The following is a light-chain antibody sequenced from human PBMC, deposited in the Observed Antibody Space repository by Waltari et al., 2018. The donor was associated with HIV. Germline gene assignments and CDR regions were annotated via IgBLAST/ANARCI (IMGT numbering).Light chain of an antibody. V-gene: IGKV3-20*01. CDR3: QQHGSTPYP. CDR1: QSVSSK. Sequence: EIVMLQSPATLSVSPGERATLPCRASQSVSSKLAWYQQKPGQAPRLLIYGASGRAAGIPDRFSGSGSGTYFTLTISRLEPEDFAVYYCQQHGSTPYPFGQGTRLEIK. CDR2: GAS. J-gene: IGKJ5*01.